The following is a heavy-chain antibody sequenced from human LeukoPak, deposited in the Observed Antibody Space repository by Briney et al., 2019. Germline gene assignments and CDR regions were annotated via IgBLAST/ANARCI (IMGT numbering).Heavy chain of an antibody. D-gene: IGHD3-16*01. CDR1: GGSISSDTYY. V-gene: IGHV4-39*07. Sequence: SETLSLTCTVSGGSISSDTYYWGWIRQPPGKGLEWIGSINYSGSTYYNPSLKSRVTISVDTSKNQFSLKLSSVTAADTAVYYCARGGTYALVWGQGTLVTVSS. CDR3: ARGGTYALV. J-gene: IGHJ4*02. CDR2: INYSGST.